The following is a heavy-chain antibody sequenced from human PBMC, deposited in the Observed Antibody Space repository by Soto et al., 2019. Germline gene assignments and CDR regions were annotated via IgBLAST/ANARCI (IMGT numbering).Heavy chain of an antibody. CDR2: ISAYNGNT. CDR1: GYTFTSYG. CDR3: ASVVTMVRGVISHYGMDV. V-gene: IGHV1-18*01. Sequence: QVQLVQSGAEVKKPGASVKVSCKASGYTFTSYGISWVRQAPGQGLEWMGWISAYNGNTNYAQKLQGRVTMTTDTXTXTXXMELRSLRSDDTAVYYCASVVTMVRGVISHYGMDVWGQGTTVTVSS. D-gene: IGHD3-10*01. J-gene: IGHJ6*02.